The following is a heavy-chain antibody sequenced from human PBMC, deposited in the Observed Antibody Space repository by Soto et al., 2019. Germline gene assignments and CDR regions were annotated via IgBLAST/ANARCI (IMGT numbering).Heavy chain of an antibody. CDR3: PRCIGYYGSGSYLEGAFDI. D-gene: IGHD3-10*01. Sequence: AGESLKISCKGSGYSFTSYWIGWVRQMLGKGLEWMGIIYPGDSDTRYSPSFQGQVTISADKSISTAYLQWSSLKASDTAMYYCPRCIGYYGSGSYLEGAFDIWDQGTMVTAS. J-gene: IGHJ3*02. V-gene: IGHV5-51*01. CDR1: GYSFTSYW. CDR2: IYPGDSDT.